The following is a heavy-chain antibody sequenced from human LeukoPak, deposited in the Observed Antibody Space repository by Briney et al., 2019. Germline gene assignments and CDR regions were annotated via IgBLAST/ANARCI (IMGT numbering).Heavy chain of an antibody. V-gene: IGHV4-39*01. J-gene: IGHJ4*02. CDR3: ARGLGGYYSSFDY. D-gene: IGHD3-22*01. Sequence: SETLSLTCIVSGGXISSGSYYWGWIRQPPGKGLEWIGRSDYSGTTSYNPSLKSRVTITVDTSKNQFSLRLNSVTAADTAVYYCARGLGGYYSSFDYWGLGTLVTVSS. CDR2: SDYSGTT. CDR1: GGXISSGSYY.